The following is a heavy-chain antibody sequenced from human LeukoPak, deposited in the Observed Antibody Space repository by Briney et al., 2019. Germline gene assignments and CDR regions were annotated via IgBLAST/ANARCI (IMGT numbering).Heavy chain of an antibody. D-gene: IGHD7-27*01. Sequence: SETLPLTCSVSGYSISSGYFWGWIRQPPGKGPEWIATTHHSGATYYNPSLKSRVTLSVDTSKNQVSLKMTSVTAADTAVYYCTREVWGSTFPDYWGQGTLVTVSS. V-gene: IGHV4-38-2*02. CDR3: TREVWGSTFPDY. J-gene: IGHJ4*02. CDR1: GYSISSGYF. CDR2: THHSGAT.